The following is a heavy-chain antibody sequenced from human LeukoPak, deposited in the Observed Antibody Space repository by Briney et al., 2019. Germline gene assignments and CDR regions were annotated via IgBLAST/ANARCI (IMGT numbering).Heavy chain of an antibody. CDR3: VRVGRTSTVTTWFDY. J-gene: IGHJ4*02. Sequence: ASVKVSCKASGYTFTGYYMHWVRQAPGQGLEWMGWINPNSGGTNYAQKFQGRVTMTRDTSISTAYMELSRLRSEDTAVYYCVRVGRTSTVTTWFDYWGQGTLVTVSS. CDR1: GYTFTGYY. CDR2: INPNSGGT. V-gene: IGHV1-2*02. D-gene: IGHD4-11*01.